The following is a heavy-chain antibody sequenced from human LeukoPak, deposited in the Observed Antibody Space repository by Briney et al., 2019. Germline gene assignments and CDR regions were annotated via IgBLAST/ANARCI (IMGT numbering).Heavy chain of an antibody. CDR2: IYHSGST. CDR1: GGSISSGGYY. CDR3: ARGELELDYFDY. D-gene: IGHD1-7*01. V-gene: IGHV4-30-2*01. J-gene: IGHJ4*02. Sequence: PSQTLSLTCTVSGGSISSGGYYWSWIRQPPGKGLEWIGYIYHSGSTYYNPSLKSRVTISVDRSKNQFSLKLSSVTAADTAVYYCARGELELDYFDYWGQGTLVTVSS.